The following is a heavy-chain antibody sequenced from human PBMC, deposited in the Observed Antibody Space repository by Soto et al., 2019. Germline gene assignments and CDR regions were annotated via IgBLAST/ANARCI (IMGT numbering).Heavy chain of an antibody. CDR2: ISAYNGNT. D-gene: IGHD2-15*01. CDR1: GYTFTSYG. J-gene: IGHJ4*02. V-gene: IGHV1-18*04. CDR3: ARVGYCSGGSCYFGFDY. Sequence: TVCCKVWGYTFTSYGISWVRQAPGQGLEWMGWISAYNGNTNYAQKLQGRVTMTTDTSTSTAYMELRSLRSDDTAVYYCARVGYCSGGSCYFGFDYWGQGTLVTVSS.